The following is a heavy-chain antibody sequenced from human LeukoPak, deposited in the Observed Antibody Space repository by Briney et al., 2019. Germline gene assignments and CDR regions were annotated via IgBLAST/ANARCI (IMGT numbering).Heavy chain of an antibody. CDR2: INPNSGGT. D-gene: IGHD3-10*01. CDR3: ARSSITMVRGVISY. Sequence: ASVTVSCKASGYTFTGYYMHWVRQAPGQALEWMGWINPNSGGTNYAQKFQGRVTMTRDTSISTAYMELSRLRSDDTAVYYCARSSITMVRGVISYWGQGTLVTVPS. CDR1: GYTFTGYY. V-gene: IGHV1-2*02. J-gene: IGHJ4*02.